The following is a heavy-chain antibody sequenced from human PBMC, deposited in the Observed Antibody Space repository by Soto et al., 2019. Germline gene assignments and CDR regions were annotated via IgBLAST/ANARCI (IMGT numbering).Heavy chain of an antibody. CDR1: GVSISSGGYS. CDR2: IYHGGST. V-gene: IGHV4-30-2*01. J-gene: IGHJ4*02. Sequence: SETLSLTCAVSGVSISSGGYSWSWIRQPPGKGLEWIGYIYHGGSTYYNPSLKSRVTISVDRSKNQFSLNLSSVTAADTAVYYCARGRYGDYFDYWGQGTLVTVSS. CDR3: ARGRYGDYFDY. D-gene: IGHD4-17*01.